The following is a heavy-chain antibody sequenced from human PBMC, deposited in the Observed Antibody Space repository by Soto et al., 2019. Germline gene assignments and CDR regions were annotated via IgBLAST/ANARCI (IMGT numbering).Heavy chain of an antibody. CDR3: AQDGSSGWVEGYYPYYRTDV. V-gene: IGHV3-23*01. CDR2: ISGSGGST. CDR1: GFTFSSYA. J-gene: IGHJ6*02. Sequence: PGGSLRLSCAASGFTFSSYAMSWVRQAPGKGLEWVSAISGSGGSTYYADSVKGRFTISRDNSKNTLYLQMNSLRAEDTAVYYCAQDGSSGWVEGYYPYYRTDVWGQGTTVTVSS. D-gene: IGHD6-19*01.